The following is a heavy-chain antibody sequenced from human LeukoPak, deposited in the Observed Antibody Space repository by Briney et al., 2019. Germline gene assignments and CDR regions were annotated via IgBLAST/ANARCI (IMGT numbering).Heavy chain of an antibody. CDR1: GGIFSSYV. D-gene: IGHD6-6*01. CDR3: AREGTHGSSSFLRMAPFDP. Sequence: PRASVKVSCKASGGIFSSYVISWVRQAPGQGLEWMGGITPIFDTANYAQKFHGRVTITADKSTSTAYMDLSSLRSEDTAVYYCAREGTHGSSSFLRMAPFDPWGQGTLVTVSP. CDR2: ITPIFDTA. V-gene: IGHV1-69*06. J-gene: IGHJ5*02.